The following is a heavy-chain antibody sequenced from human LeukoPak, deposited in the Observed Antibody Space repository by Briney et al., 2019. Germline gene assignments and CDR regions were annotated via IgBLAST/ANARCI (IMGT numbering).Heavy chain of an antibody. Sequence: GGSLRLSCAASGFTFSSYAMTWVRQAPGKGLEWVSTISGSGGSTYYADSVKGRFTNSRDNSKNTLYLQMNSLRAEDTAVYYCAVVAASNNYGMDVWGQGTTVTVSS. D-gene: IGHD2-15*01. V-gene: IGHV3-23*01. J-gene: IGHJ6*02. CDR1: GFTFSSYA. CDR2: ISGSGGST. CDR3: AVVAASNNYGMDV.